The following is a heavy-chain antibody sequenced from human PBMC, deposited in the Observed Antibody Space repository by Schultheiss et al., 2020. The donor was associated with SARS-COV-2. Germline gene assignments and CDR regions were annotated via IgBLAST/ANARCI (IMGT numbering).Heavy chain of an antibody. V-gene: IGHV1-46*01. D-gene: IGHD1-26*01. CDR2: INPSGGST. CDR3: ARGWVPQGYFDY. Sequence: ASVKVSCQASGYSFTSYYMHWVRLAPGQGLEWMGIINPSGGSTSYAQKFQGRVTMTRDTSTSTVYMELSSLRSEDTAVYYCARGWVPQGYFDYWGQGTLVTVSS. J-gene: IGHJ4*02. CDR1: GYSFTSYY.